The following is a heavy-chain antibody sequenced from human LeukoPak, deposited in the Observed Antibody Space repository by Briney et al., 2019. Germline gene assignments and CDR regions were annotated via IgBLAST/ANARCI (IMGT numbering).Heavy chain of an antibody. CDR1: GGSFSGYY. Sequence: RSSETLCLTCAVYGGSFSGYYWSWVRQPPGKGLEWIGEINHSGSTNYNPSLKSRVTISVDTSKNQFSLKLSSVTAADTAVYYCARGPAGYNNWFDPWGQGTLVTVSS. CDR2: INHSGST. J-gene: IGHJ5*02. V-gene: IGHV4-34*01. D-gene: IGHD5-18*01. CDR3: ARGPAGYNNWFDP.